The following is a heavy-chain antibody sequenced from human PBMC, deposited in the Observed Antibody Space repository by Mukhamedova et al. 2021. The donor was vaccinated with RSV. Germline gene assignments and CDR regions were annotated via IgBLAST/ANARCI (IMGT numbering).Heavy chain of an antibody. CDR3: ARGIWFGELLSD. CDR1: GSYY. D-gene: IGHD3-10*01. J-gene: IGHJ4*02. Sequence: GSYYWSWIRQPPGKGLEWIGYIYYSGSTNYNPSLKSRVTISVDTSKNQFSLKLSSVTAADTAVYYCARGIWFGELLSDWGQGTLVT. CDR2: IYYSGST. V-gene: IGHV4-61*01.